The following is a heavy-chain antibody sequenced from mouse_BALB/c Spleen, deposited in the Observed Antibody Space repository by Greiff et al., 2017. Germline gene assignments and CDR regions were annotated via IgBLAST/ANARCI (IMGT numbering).Heavy chain of an antibody. CDR2: ISSGSSTI. CDR3: AYTGFAY. Sequence: EVQRVESGGGLVQPGGSRKLSCAASGFTFSSFGMHWVRQAPEKGLEWVAYISSGSSTIYYADTVKGRFTISRDNPKNTLFLQMTSLRSEDTAMYYCAYTGFAYWGQGTLVTVSA. J-gene: IGHJ3*01. D-gene: IGHD2-12*01. CDR1: GFTFSSFG. V-gene: IGHV5-17*02.